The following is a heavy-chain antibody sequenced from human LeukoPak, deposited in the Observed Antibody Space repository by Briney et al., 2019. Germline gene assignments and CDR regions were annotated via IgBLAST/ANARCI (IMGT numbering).Heavy chain of an antibody. J-gene: IGHJ4*02. CDR3: ARDKVGTTTILRRTPGAFDY. D-gene: IGHD1-26*01. Sequence: GGSLRLSCATSGFTFSSYEMNWVSQAPGKGLEWDSFISSSGTTIYYADSVKGRFTISRDNAKNSLYLQMNSLRAEDTAVYYCARDKVGTTTILRRTPGAFDYWGQGTLVTVSS. CDR1: GFTFSSYE. V-gene: IGHV3-48*03. CDR2: ISSSGTTI.